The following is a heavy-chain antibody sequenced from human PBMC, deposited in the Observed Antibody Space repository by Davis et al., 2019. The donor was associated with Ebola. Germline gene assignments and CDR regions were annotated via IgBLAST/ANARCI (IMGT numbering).Heavy chain of an antibody. CDR3: ARDHDYGLDDY. V-gene: IGHV4-59*01. D-gene: IGHD4-17*01. J-gene: IGHJ4*02. CDR1: GGSISSYY. CDR2: IYYSGST. Sequence: SETLSLTCTVSGGSISSYYWSWIRQPPGKGLEWIGYIYYSGSTNYNPSLKSRVTISVDTSKNQFSLKLSSVTAADTAVYYCARDHDYGLDDYWGQGTLVTVSS.